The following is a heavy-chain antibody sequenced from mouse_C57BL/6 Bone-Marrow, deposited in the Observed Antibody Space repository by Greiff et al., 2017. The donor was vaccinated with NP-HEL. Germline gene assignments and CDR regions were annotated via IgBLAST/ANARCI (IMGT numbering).Heavy chain of an antibody. V-gene: IGHV1-81*01. CDR1: GYTFTSFG. D-gene: IGHD2-5*01. J-gene: IGHJ3*01. CDR3: ANSNYEGWFAY. Sequence: QVQLQQSGAELARPGASVKLSCKASGYTFTSFGISWVKQRTGPGLEWIGEIYPRSGNTYYNEKFKGKATLTADKSSSTAYMELRSLTSEDSAVYFCANSNYEGWFAYWGQGTLVTVSA. CDR2: IYPRSGNT.